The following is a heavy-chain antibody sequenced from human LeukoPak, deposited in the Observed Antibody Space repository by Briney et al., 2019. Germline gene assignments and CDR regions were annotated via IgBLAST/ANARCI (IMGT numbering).Heavy chain of an antibody. D-gene: IGHD4-17*01. V-gene: IGHV3-9*01. Sequence: QAGGSLRLSCAASGFTFDDYAMHWVRQAPGKGLEWVSGISWNSGSIGYADSVKGRFTISRDNAKNSLYLQMNSLRAEDTALYYCAKGVTYGDASWFDPWGQGTLVTVSS. J-gene: IGHJ5*02. CDR2: ISWNSGSI. CDR1: GFTFDDYA. CDR3: AKGVTYGDASWFDP.